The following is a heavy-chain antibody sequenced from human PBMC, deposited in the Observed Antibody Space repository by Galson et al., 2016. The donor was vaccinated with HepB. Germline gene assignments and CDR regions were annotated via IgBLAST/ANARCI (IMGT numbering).Heavy chain of an antibody. CDR3: ARDRLGGYDYH. CDR2: INPNSGGT. J-gene: IGHJ5*02. V-gene: IGHV1-2*02. CDR1: GYTFTGYY. Sequence: SCKASGYTFTGYYMHWVRQAPGQGLEWMGWINPNSGGTNYAQKSQGRVTMTRDTSISTAYMELSSLRSNDTAVYYCARDRLGGYDYHWGQGTLVTVSS. D-gene: IGHD5-12*01.